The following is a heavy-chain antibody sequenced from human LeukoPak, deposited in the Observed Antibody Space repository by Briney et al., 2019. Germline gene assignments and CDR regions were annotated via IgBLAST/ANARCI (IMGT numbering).Heavy chain of an antibody. V-gene: IGHV3-48*01. CDR1: GFTFSSYS. J-gene: IGHJ5*02. Sequence: PGGSLRLSCAASGFTFSSYSMNWVRQAPGKGLEWVSYISSASNTIYYADSVKGRFTVSRDNAENSLYLQMSSLRAEDTAMYYCARDGWFGDYNWFDPWGQGTLVTVSS. D-gene: IGHD3-10*01. CDR2: ISSASNTI. CDR3: ARDGWFGDYNWFDP.